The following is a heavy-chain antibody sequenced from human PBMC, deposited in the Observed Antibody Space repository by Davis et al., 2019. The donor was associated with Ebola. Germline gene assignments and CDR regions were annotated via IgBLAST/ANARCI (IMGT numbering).Heavy chain of an antibody. CDR2: IRHSGTTT. CDR3: AKGSHIAVAGTDNWFDP. J-gene: IGHJ5*02. V-gene: IGHV3-23*01. Sequence: GSLRLSCAASGFTFSSYAMFWVRQAPGTGLEWVAGIRHSGTTTHYADSVKGRFTISRDNSKNTLFLQMNSLRAEDTALYYCAKGSHIAVAGTDNWFDPWGQGTLVTVSS. D-gene: IGHD6-19*01. CDR1: GFTFSSYA.